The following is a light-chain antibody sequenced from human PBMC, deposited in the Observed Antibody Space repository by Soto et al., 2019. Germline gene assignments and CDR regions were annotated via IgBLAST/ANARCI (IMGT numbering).Light chain of an antibody. V-gene: IGKV1-27*01. CDR3: QNYNGAPWT. CDR1: QGISNY. CDR2: AAS. Sequence: DIQMTQSPSSLSASVGDRVTITCRASQGISNYLVWYQQKPGKVPKLLIYAASTLQSGVPSRFSGSGSRTHFTLTISSLQPEDVAPYYCQNYNGAPWTFGQGTKVEIK. J-gene: IGKJ1*01.